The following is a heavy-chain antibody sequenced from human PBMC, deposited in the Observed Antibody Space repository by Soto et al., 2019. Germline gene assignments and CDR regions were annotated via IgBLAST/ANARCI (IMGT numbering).Heavy chain of an antibody. CDR1: GYNFAGYW. D-gene: IGHD3-3*01. J-gene: IGHJ4*02. CDR2: IYPSDSDT. CDR3: ARGGVSTRTFDY. Sequence: GESLNISCKGSGYNFAGYWIAWVRQMPGKGLELMGIIYPSDSDTRYRPSFQGQVTISADKSIGSAYLQWSSLRASDTAMYYCARGGVSTRTFDYWGQGTPVTVSS. V-gene: IGHV5-51*01.